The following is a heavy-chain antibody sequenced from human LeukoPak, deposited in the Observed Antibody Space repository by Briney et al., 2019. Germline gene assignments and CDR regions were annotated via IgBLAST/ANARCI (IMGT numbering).Heavy chain of an antibody. CDR2: ISGSGGST. D-gene: IGHD4-17*01. J-gene: IGHJ4*02. CDR3: AKGKNGDYAGPIDY. Sequence: GGSLRLSCAASGFTFSNYAMSWVRQAPGKGLEWVSAISGSGGSTYYADSVKGRFTISRDNSKNTLYLQMNSLRAEDTAVYYCAKGKNGDYAGPIDYWGQGTLVTVSS. V-gene: IGHV3-23*01. CDR1: GFTFSNYA.